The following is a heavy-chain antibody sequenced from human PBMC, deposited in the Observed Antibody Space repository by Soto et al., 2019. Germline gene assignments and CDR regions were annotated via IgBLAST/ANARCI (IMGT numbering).Heavy chain of an antibody. V-gene: IGHV1-46*01. J-gene: IGHJ4*02. D-gene: IGHD2-21*02. CDR3: ERGGHVVVVTAALDY. CDR2: VNPSGGHT. Sequence: QVQLMQSGAEVKKPGASVKVSCKASGDTFTDYYIHWVRQAPGQGLEWMGTVNPSGGHTTYAQHFLGRVTMTRDTYTSTLYMELTSLTSDDTAIYYCERGGHVVVVTAALDYWGQGTLVTVSS. CDR1: GDTFTDYY.